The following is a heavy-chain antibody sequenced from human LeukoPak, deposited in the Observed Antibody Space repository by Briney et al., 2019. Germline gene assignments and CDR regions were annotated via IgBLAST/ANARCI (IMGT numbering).Heavy chain of an antibody. J-gene: IGHJ4*02. V-gene: IGHV3-21*06. CDR2: IGPTGSDR. D-gene: IGHD1-14*01. CDR3: ATETNGRHYDY. Sequence: GGSLRLSCTASGLTFSTSGFNWVRQAPGKGLEWVASIGPTGSDRYHADSIKGRFTISRDNDNNFLYLQMNSLRAEDTAVYYCATETNGRHYDYWGQGTLLTVSS. CDR1: GLTFSTSG.